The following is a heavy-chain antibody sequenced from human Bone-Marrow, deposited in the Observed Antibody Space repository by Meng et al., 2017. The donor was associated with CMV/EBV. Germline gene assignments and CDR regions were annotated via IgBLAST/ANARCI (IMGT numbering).Heavy chain of an antibody. Sequence: TCTVSGGSISSGDYYWSWIRQPPGEGLEWIGYIYYSGSTYYNPSLKSRVTISVDTSKNQFSLKLSSVTAADTAVYYCAREVPVAVDPWGQGTLVTVSS. CDR1: GGSISSGDYY. V-gene: IGHV4-30-4*08. CDR2: IYYSGST. CDR3: AREVPVAVDP. D-gene: IGHD2-2*01. J-gene: IGHJ5*02.